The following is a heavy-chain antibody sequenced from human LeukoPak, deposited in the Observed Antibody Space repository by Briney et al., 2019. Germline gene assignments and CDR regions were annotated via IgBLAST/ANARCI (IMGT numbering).Heavy chain of an antibody. V-gene: IGHV3-21*01. CDR3: ARGSYCSGGSCFDY. D-gene: IGHD2-15*01. J-gene: IGHJ4*02. CDR2: ISSSSSYI. Sequence: KPGGSLRLSCAASGFTFSSYSMNLVRQAPGKGLEWVSSISSSSSYIYYADSVKGRFTISRDNAKNSLYLQMNSLRAEDTAVYYCARGSYCSGGSCFDYWGQGTLVAVSS. CDR1: GFTFSSYS.